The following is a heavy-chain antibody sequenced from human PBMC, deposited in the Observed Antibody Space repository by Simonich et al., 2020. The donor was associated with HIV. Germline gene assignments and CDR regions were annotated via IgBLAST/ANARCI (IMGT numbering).Heavy chain of an antibody. D-gene: IGHD3-22*01. V-gene: IGHV3-74*01. CDR3: ARFGYYDSSGYYGYLQH. Sequence: EVQLVESGGGLVQPGGSLRLSCAASGFTFSSYWMNWVRQAPGKGLVWVSRINGDGSSTNYADSVMGRFTISRDNAKNTLYLQMNSLRVEDTAVYFCARFGYYDSSGYYGYLQHWGQGTLVTVSS. J-gene: IGHJ1*01. CDR1: GFTFSSYW. CDR2: INGDGSST.